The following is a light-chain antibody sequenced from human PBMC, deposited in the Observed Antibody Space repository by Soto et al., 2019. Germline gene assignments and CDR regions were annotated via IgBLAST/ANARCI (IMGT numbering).Light chain of an antibody. Sequence: EIVLTQSPATLSLSPGERATLSCRASQSVDNYLAWYQQKAGQVPRLLIYGASTRATGIPDRFSGSGSGTDFTLTISRLEPEDSAVYYCQQYGSSPTWTFGQGTKVDIK. CDR3: QQYGSSPTWT. J-gene: IGKJ1*01. CDR1: QSVDNY. CDR2: GAS. V-gene: IGKV3-20*01.